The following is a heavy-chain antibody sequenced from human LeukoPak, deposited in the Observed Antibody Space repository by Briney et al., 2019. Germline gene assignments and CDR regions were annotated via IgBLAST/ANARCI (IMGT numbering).Heavy chain of an antibody. D-gene: IGHD5-24*01. V-gene: IGHV1-69*05. Sequence: ASVKVSCKASGGTFNSYAISWVRQAPGQGLEWRGGIMPLFVTANYAQEFQARVPFTTDESASTAYMGVSSLRSEDTAVYYCASGSLGDGYGVGDYYQYMDVWGKGTTVTVSS. CDR3: ASGSLGDGYGVGDYYQYMDV. CDR2: IMPLFVTA. CDR1: GGTFNSYA. J-gene: IGHJ6*03.